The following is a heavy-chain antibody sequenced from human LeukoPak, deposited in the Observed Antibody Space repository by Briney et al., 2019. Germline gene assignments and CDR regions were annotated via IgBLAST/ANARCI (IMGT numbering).Heavy chain of an antibody. J-gene: IGHJ2*01. D-gene: IGHD1-1*01. Sequence: PGESLKISCKGSGYSFTSYWIAWVRQMPGKGLEWMGIIYPDDSDARYSPSFQGQVTISADKSITTAYLQWSSLKASDTAMYYCARQETGSNYWYFDLRGRGTLVTVSS. CDR1: GYSFTSYW. V-gene: IGHV5-51*01. CDR3: ARQETGSNYWYFDL. CDR2: IYPDDSDA.